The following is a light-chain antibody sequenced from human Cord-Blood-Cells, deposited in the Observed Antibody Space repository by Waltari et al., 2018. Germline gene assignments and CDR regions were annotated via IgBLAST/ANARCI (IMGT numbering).Light chain of an antibody. CDR2: RNN. Sequence: QSVLTQPPSASGTPGQRVTMSCSGSSSNIGSNYVSWYQQLPGTAPKHLIYRNNQRPSGVPDRFSGSKSGTSASLAISGLRSEDEADYYCAAWDDSLSGPVFGGGTKLTVL. CDR1: SSNIGSNY. CDR3: AAWDDSLSGPV. J-gene: IGLJ3*02. V-gene: IGLV1-47*01.